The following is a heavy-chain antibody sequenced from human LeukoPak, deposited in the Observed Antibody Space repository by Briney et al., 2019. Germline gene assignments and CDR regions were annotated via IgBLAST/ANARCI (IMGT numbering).Heavy chain of an antibody. J-gene: IGHJ4*02. V-gene: IGHV4-59*08. CDR1: GGPISSYY. D-gene: IGHD6-13*01. Sequence: PSETQSLTCTVSGGPISSYYWSWIRQPPGKGLEWIGYIYYSGSTNYNPSLKSRVTISVDTSKNQFSLKLSSVTAADTAVYYCARYSGAAAGSNYFDYWGQGTLVTVSS. CDR2: IYYSGST. CDR3: ARYSGAAAGSNYFDY.